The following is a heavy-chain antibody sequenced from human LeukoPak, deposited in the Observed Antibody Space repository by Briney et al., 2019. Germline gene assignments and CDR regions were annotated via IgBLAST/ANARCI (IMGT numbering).Heavy chain of an antibody. D-gene: IGHD3-22*01. CDR1: GDSVSYNVAA. CDR3: ASQGYYDSSPFDP. V-gene: IGHV6-1*01. Sequence: SQTLSLTCAISGDSVSYNVAAWNWIRQSPSRGLEWLGRTLYRSKWYNDYAESVKSRITINPDTSKNQFTLQLKSVTPEDTAVYYCASQGYYDSSPFDPWGQGTLVTVSS. J-gene: IGHJ5*02. CDR2: TLYRSKWYN.